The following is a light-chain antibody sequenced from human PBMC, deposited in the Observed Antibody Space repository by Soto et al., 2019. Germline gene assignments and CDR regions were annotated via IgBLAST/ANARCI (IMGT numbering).Light chain of an antibody. CDR1: ETVRTNY. CDR3: QQYGSSPLT. V-gene: IGKV3-20*01. CDR2: GES. J-gene: IGKJ4*01. Sequence: EIVLTQFPATLSLSPGESATLSCRASETVRTNYLGWYQQRPGQAPRLLIFGESNRATGIPDRFIGSGSGTDFTLTIRGLEPEVFAVYYCQQYGSSPLTFGGGTRVEIK.